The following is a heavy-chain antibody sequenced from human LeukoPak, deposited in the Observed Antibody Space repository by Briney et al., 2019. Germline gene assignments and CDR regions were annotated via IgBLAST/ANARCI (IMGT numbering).Heavy chain of an antibody. D-gene: IGHD3-3*01. CDR2: IYPGDSDT. CDR3: ARLPITIFGVDLGYYYMDV. Sequence: GGSLKISCKGSGYSFTSYWIGWVRQMPGKGLEWMGIIYPGDSDTRYSPSFQGQVTISADKSISTAYLQWSSLKASETAMYYCARLPITIFGVDLGYYYMDVWGKGTTVTVSS. V-gene: IGHV5-51*01. CDR1: GYSFTSYW. J-gene: IGHJ6*03.